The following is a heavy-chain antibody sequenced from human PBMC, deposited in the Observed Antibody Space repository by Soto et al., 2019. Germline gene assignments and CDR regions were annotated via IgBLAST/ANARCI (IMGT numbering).Heavy chain of an antibody. D-gene: IGHD3-3*01. CDR1: GYTFTSYY. V-gene: IGHV1-46*01. CDR2: INPSGGST. J-gene: IGHJ4*02. Sequence: VASVKVSCKASGYTFTSYYMHWVRQAPGQGLEWMGIINPSGGSTSYAQKFQGRVTMTRDKSNNQFSLRLSSVTAADTAVYFCVTSLNYDFWRDGGRHYYFDSWGQGTLVTVSS. CDR3: VTSLNYDFWRDGGRHYYFDS.